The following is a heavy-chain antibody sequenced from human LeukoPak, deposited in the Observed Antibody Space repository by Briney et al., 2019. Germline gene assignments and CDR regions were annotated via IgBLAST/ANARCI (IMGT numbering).Heavy chain of an antibody. CDR3: ARVDFGNYYHGMDV. CDR1: GGSFTAYY. Sequence: SETLSLTCAVNGGSFTAYYWSWIRRSPGKGLEWIGEIIHSGATYYNPSLNSRVIISIDTSKRQFSLRLTSVTAADTAVYYCARVDFGNYYHGMDVWGQGTTVIVSS. V-gene: IGHV4-34*12. J-gene: IGHJ6*02. D-gene: IGHD4-17*01. CDR2: IIHSGAT.